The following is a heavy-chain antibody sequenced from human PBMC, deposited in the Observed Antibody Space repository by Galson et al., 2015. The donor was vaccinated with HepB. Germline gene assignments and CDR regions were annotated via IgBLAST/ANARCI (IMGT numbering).Heavy chain of an antibody. J-gene: IGHJ4*02. CDR3: AKDLYSSSWRESEFDY. CDR1: GFTFSSYA. Sequence: SLRLSCAASGFTFSSYAMSWVRQAPGKGLEWVSAFSGSGGSTYYADSVKGRFTISRDNSKNTLYLQMNSLRAEDTAVYYCAKDLYSSSWRESEFDYWGQGTLVTVSS. CDR2: FSGSGGST. D-gene: IGHD6-13*01. V-gene: IGHV3-23*01.